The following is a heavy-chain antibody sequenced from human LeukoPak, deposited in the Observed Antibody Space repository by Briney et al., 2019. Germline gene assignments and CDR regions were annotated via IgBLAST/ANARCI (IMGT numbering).Heavy chain of an antibody. CDR3: ARRLPPYD. CDR1: GFTFSSCW. Sequence: GGSLRLSCAASGFTFSSCWMSWVRQAPGKGLEWVANIKQDGSEKYYVDSVKGRFTISRDNAKNSLYLQMNSLRAEDTAVYYCARRLPPYDWGQGTLVTVSS. D-gene: IGHD5-12*01. J-gene: IGHJ4*02. CDR2: IKQDGSEK. V-gene: IGHV3-7*01.